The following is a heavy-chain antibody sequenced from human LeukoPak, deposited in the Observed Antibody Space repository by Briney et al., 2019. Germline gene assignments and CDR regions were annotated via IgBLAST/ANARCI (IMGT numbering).Heavy chain of an antibody. Sequence: SETLSLTCTVSGGSISSGGYYWSWIRQHPGKGLEWIGYIYYSGSTYYNPSLKSRITISVDTSKNQFSLKLSSVTAADTAVYYCARAIAAAGTPFDYWGQETLVTVSS. CDR1: GGSISSGGYY. J-gene: IGHJ4*02. CDR3: ARAIAAAGTPFDY. CDR2: IYYSGST. D-gene: IGHD6-13*01. V-gene: IGHV4-31*03.